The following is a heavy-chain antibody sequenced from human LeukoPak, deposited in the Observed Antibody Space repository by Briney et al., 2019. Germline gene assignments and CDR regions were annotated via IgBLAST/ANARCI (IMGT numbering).Heavy chain of an antibody. CDR3: ARDTEQWLVSAAFDI. D-gene: IGHD6-19*01. Sequence: PGGSLRLSCAASGFTFSTYGMHWVRQAPGKGLEWVSYISSSSTIYYADSVKGRFTISRDNAKNSLYLQMNSLRAEDTAVYYCARDTEQWLVSAAFDIWGQGTMVTVSS. V-gene: IGHV3-48*01. CDR1: GFTFSTYG. CDR2: ISSSSTI. J-gene: IGHJ3*02.